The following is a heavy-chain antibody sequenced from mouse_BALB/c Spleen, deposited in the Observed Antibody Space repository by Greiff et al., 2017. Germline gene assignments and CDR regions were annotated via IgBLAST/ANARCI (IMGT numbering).Heavy chain of an antibody. J-gene: IGHJ3*01. CDR2: INHNNGGT. CDR1: GYTFNEYT. V-gene: IGHV1-26*01. CDR3: ARQENQYDNRFAY. Sequence: EVQLNQSGPELVKPGASVKISCKPSGYTFNEYTMHWVKQSQGKSLEWIGGINHNNGGTSYNQKFKGKSTLPIDKSSSTAYMELRRLKSEDSAVYYCARQENQYDNRFAYWGQGTLVTVSA. D-gene: IGHD2-10*02.